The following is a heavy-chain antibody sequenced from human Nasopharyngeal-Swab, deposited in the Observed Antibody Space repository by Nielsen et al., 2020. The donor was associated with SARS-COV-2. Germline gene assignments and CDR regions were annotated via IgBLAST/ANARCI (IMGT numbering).Heavy chain of an antibody. Sequence: SLKISCAASGFTFDDYAMHWVRQAPGKGLEWVSGISWNSGSIGYADSVKGRFTISRDNAKNSLYLQMNSLRAEDTALYYCATHDSGSYWDYWGQGTLGTVSS. J-gene: IGHJ4*02. D-gene: IGHD1-26*01. V-gene: IGHV3-9*01. CDR1: GFTFDDYA. CDR2: ISWNSGSI. CDR3: ATHDSGSYWDY.